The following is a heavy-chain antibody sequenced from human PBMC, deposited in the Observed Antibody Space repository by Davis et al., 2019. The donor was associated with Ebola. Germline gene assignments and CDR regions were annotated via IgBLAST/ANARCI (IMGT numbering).Heavy chain of an antibody. V-gene: IGHV3-30*02. D-gene: IGHD6-13*01. CDR1: GFTFSSYG. CDR3: AKDPGGYSSRPSYYGMDV. Sequence: GESLKISCAASGFTFSSYGMHWVRQAPGKGLEWVAFIRYDGSNKYYADSVKGRFTISRDNSKNTLYLQMNSLRAEDTAVYYCAKDPGGYSSRPSYYGMDVWGQGTTVTVSS. J-gene: IGHJ6*02. CDR2: IRYDGSNK.